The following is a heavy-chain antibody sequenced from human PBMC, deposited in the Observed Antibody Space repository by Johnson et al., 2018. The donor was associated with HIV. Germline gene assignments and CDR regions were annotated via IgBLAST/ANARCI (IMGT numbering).Heavy chain of an antibody. CDR2: IQSDGKSQ. D-gene: IGHD6-13*01. CDR1: GFTFSNYG. Sequence: QVQLVESGGGVVQPGRSLRLSCAASGFTFSNYGMHWVRQAPGKGLEWVAFIQSDGKSQLYDDSVKSRFTISRDHSKNSFYIQLHSLRAEDTAVYYCAKDVDSSRWWRAFDMWGQGTMVSVSS. J-gene: IGHJ3*02. V-gene: IGHV3-30*02. CDR3: AKDVDSSRWWRAFDM.